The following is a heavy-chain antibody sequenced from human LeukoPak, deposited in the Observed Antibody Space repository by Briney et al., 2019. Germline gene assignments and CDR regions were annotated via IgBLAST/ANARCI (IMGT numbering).Heavy chain of an antibody. CDR3: AGHQRGNSDAFDI. CDR2: IYYSGTT. V-gene: IGHV4-59*01. CDR1: GGSISSYY. J-gene: IGHJ3*02. Sequence: SETLSLTCTVSGGSISSYYWSWIRQPPGKGLEWIGYIYYSGTTNYNPSLKSRVTISVDTSKNQFSLKLSSVTAADTAVYYCAGHQRGNSDAFDIWGQGTMVTVSS. D-gene: IGHD4-23*01.